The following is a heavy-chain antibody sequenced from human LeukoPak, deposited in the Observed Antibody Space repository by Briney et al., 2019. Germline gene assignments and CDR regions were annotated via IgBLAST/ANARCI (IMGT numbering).Heavy chain of an antibody. CDR1: GGTFSSYA. Sequence: GASVKVSCKASGGTFSSYAISWVRQAPGQGLEWMGGIIPIFGTANYAQKFQGRVTITADESTSTAYMELSSLRSEDTAVYYCARVDPRLRPGHYYYMDVWGKGTTVTVSS. D-gene: IGHD4-17*01. V-gene: IGHV1-69*13. CDR2: IIPIFGTA. J-gene: IGHJ6*03. CDR3: ARVDPRLRPGHYYYMDV.